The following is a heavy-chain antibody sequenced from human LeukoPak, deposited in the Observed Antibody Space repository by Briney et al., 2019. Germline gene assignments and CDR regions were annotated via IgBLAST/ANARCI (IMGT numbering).Heavy chain of an antibody. J-gene: IGHJ6*03. V-gene: IGHV1-2*02. CDR2: INPNSGGT. CDR3: ASELTMAGHYYYYMDV. Sequence: GASVKVSCKASGYTFTGYYMHWVRQAPGQGLEWMGWINPNSGGTNYAQKFQGRVTMTRDTSISTAYMELSRLRSDDTAVYYCASELTMAGHYYYYMDVWGKGTTVTVSS. CDR1: GYTFTGYY. D-gene: IGHD3-10*01.